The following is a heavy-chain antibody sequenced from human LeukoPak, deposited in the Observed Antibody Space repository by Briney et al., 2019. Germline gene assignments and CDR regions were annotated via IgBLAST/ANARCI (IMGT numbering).Heavy chain of an antibody. D-gene: IGHD3-3*01. J-gene: IGHJ4*02. CDR3: AKDETGFLNYFHY. Sequence: GGSLRLSCAASGFTFSNYTMSWVRQAPGKGLAWVSGIDSSGTKTTYADSVKGRFTISRDNPRNTLYLQMNSLRAEDTAVYYCAKDETGFLNYFHYWGQGALVTVSS. V-gene: IGHV3-23*01. CDR1: GFTFSNYT. CDR2: IDSSGTKT.